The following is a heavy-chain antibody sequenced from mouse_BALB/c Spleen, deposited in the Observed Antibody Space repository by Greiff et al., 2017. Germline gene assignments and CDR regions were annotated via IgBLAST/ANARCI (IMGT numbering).Heavy chain of an antibody. V-gene: IGHV5-6-5*01. J-gene: IGHJ3*01. CDR3: ARGRGGYEAWFAY. CDR2: ISSGGST. Sequence: EVMLVESGGGLVKPGGSLKLSCAASGFTFSSYAMSWVRQTPEKRLEWVASISSGGSTYYPDSVKGRFTISRDNARNILYLQMSSLRSEDTAMYYCARGRGGYEAWFAYWGQGTLVTVSA. CDR1: GFTFSSYA. D-gene: IGHD2-10*02.